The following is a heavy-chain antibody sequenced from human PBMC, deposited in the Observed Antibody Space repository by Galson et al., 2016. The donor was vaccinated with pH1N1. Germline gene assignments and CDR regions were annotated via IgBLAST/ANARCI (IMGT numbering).Heavy chain of an antibody. J-gene: IGHJ5*02. CDR1: GVTVSNNY. CDR2: IYSGGDT. D-gene: IGHD7-27*01. Sequence: SLRLSCAASGVTVSNNYMSWVRQAPGKGLEWVSCIYSGGDTYYADSVKGRFTVSRDSSKNTVYLQMNSLRAGDTAVYYCARDTGAWGQGTLVTVSS. CDR3: ARDTGA. V-gene: IGHV3-53*01.